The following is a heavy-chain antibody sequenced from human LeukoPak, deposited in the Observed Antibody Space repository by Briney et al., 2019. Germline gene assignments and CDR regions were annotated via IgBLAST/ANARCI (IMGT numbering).Heavy chain of an antibody. J-gene: IGHJ4*02. Sequence: SETLSLTCTVSGGSISSYYWSWIRQPPGKGLEWIGYIYYSGSTNYNPSLKSRVTISVDTSKNQFSLKLSSVTAADTAVYYCARLPNRDLAGYHPSFDYWGQGTLVTVSS. D-gene: IGHD3-9*01. CDR2: IYYSGST. CDR1: GGSISSYY. CDR3: ARLPNRDLAGYHPSFDY. V-gene: IGHV4-59*08.